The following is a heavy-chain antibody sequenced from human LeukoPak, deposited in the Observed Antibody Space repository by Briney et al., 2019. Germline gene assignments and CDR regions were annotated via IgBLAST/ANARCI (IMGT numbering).Heavy chain of an antibody. CDR3: ARGNWNYEGMDV. J-gene: IGHJ6*02. Sequence: ASVKVSCNASGYTFTSYDINWVRQATGQGLEWMGWMNPNSGNTGYAQKFQGRVTMTRNTSISTAYMELSSLRSEDTAVYYCARGNWNYEGMDVWGQGTTVTVSS. CDR2: MNPNSGNT. V-gene: IGHV1-8*01. CDR1: GYTFTSYD. D-gene: IGHD1-1*01.